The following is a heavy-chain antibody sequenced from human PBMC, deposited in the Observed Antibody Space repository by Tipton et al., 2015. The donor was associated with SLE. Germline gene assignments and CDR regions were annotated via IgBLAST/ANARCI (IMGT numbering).Heavy chain of an antibody. J-gene: IGHJ4*02. V-gene: IGHV3-30-3*01. CDR3: ARDHSGGLYSSSSD. D-gene: IGHD6-6*01. CDR1: GFTFSSYA. Sequence: SLRLSCAASGFTFSSYAMHWVRQAPGKGLEWVAVISYDGSNKYYADSVKGRFTISRDNSKNTLYLQMNSLRAEDTAVYYCARDHSGGLYSSSSDWGQGTLVTVSS. CDR2: ISYDGSNK.